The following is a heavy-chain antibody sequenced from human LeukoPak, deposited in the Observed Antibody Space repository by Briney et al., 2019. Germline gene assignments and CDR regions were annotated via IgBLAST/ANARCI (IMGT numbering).Heavy chain of an antibody. CDR2: ISWNNGNI. Sequence: PGGSLRLSCAASGFTFTRYWMHWVRQAPGKGLEWVSGISWNNGNIGYADSVKGRFTISRDNAKNSLSLLMNSLGAEDTALYYCAKDTGYGSGHGMDVWGQGTTVTVSS. J-gene: IGHJ6*02. D-gene: IGHD6-19*01. V-gene: IGHV3-9*01. CDR3: AKDTGYGSGHGMDV. CDR1: GFTFTRYW.